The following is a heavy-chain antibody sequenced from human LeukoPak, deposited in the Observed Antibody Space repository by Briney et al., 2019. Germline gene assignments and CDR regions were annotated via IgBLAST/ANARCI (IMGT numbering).Heavy chain of an antibody. V-gene: IGHV3-23*01. CDR3: AKDGVSFNKKWAWFDP. CDR2: IGGSDADT. CDR1: GFTFRNYG. D-gene: IGHD1-26*01. J-gene: IGHJ5*02. Sequence: GGSLRLSCAASGFTFRNYGMCWVRQAPGMGLEWVSSIGGSDADTYYADSVKGRFTISRDNSKSTVSLQLNSLRAEDTAVYYCAKDGVSFNKKWAWFDPGGQGTLVTVSS.